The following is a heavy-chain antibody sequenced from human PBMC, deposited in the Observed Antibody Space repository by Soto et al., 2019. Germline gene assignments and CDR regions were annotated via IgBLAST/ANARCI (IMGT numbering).Heavy chain of an antibody. J-gene: IGHJ5*02. CDR3: ARGRGRGSSRWFDP. V-gene: IGHV4-34*01. CDR1: GGSFSGYY. D-gene: IGHD6-13*01. CDR2: INHSGST. Sequence: QVQLQQWGAGLLKPSETLSLTCAVYGGSFSGYYWSWIRQPPGKGLEWIGEINHSGSTNYNPSLKSRVTISVDTSKNQFSLKLSSVTAADTAVYYCARGRGRGSSRWFDPWGQGTLVTVSS.